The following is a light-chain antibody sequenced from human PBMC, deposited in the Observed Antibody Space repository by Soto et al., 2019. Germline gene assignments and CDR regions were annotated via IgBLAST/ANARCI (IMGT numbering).Light chain of an antibody. V-gene: IGLV2-14*01. CDR3: CSYTTSNTRQIV. CDR1: SSDVGGYNY. Sequence: QSALTQPASVSGSPGQSITISCTGTSSDVGGYNYVSWYQQHPGKAPKFMIYDVSNRPSGVSNRFSGSKSGNTASLTISGLQAEDEVDYYCCSYTTSNTRQIVFGTGTKLTVL. CDR2: DVS. J-gene: IGLJ1*01.